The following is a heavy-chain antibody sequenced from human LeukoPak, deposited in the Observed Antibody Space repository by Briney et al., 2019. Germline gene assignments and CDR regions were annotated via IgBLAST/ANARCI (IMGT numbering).Heavy chain of an antibody. CDR2: INHGGST. CDR1: GGSFSGYY. V-gene: IGHV4-34*01. CDR3: ARGSKDIVVVPAANADKRDFDY. D-gene: IGHD2-2*01. J-gene: IGHJ4*02. Sequence: SETLSLTCAVYGGSFSGYYWSWIRQPPGKGLEWIGEINHGGSTNYNPSLKSRVTISVDTSKNQFSLKLSSVTAADTAVYYCARGSKDIVVVPAANADKRDFDYWGQGTLVTVSS.